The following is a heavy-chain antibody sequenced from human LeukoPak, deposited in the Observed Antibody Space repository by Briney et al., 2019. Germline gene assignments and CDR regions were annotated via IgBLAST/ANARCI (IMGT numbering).Heavy chain of an antibody. CDR1: GFTFSIYG. J-gene: IGHJ4*02. Sequence: QPGGSLRLSCAASGFTFSIYGMNWDRQAPGKGLGWVSYISSSGSTIYYADSVKGRFTISRDNAKNSLDLEMNSLRDEDTAVYYCARRMSSGSNPLDYWGQGTLVTVSS. D-gene: IGHD1-26*01. CDR3: ARRMSSGSNPLDY. V-gene: IGHV3-48*02. CDR2: ISSSGSTI.